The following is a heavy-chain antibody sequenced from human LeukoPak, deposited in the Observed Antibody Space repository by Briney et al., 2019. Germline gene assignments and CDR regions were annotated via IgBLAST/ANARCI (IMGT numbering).Heavy chain of an antibody. CDR3: AKGTTVVTRGYYYYYMDV. Sequence: GGSLRLSCAASGFTFSNYWMHWVRQAPGKGLEWVSLISWDGGSTYYADSVKGRFTISRDNSKNSLYLQMNSLRAEDTALYYCAKGTTVVTRGYYYYYMDVWGKGTTVTVSS. J-gene: IGHJ6*03. D-gene: IGHD4-23*01. CDR1: GFTFSNYW. CDR2: ISWDGGST. V-gene: IGHV3-43D*03.